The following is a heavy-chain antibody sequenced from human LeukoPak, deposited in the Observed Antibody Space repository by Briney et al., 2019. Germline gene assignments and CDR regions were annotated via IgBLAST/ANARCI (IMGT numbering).Heavy chain of an antibody. CDR2: ISYDGSNK. Sequence: GGSLRLSCAASGFTFSSYAMHWVRQAPGKGLEWVAVISYDGSNKYYADSVKGRFTISRDNSKNTLYLQMNSLRAEDTAVYYCASYGGNSSANWFDPWGQGTLVTVSS. D-gene: IGHD4-23*01. CDR1: GFTFSSYA. J-gene: IGHJ5*02. V-gene: IGHV3-30-3*01. CDR3: ASYGGNSSANWFDP.